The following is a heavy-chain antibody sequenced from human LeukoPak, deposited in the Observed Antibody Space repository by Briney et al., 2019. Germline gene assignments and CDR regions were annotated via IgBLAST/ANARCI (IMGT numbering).Heavy chain of an antibody. V-gene: IGHV3-48*04. D-gene: IGHD3-22*01. CDR1: GFTFSSYS. Sequence: GGSLRLSCAASGFTFSSYSMNWVRQAPGKGLEWVSYISSSSSTIYYADSVKGRFTISRDNAKNSLYLQMNSLRAEDTAVYYCARDYYDSSGPEGNAFDIWGQGTMVTVSS. J-gene: IGHJ3*02. CDR3: ARDYYDSSGPEGNAFDI. CDR2: ISSSSSTI.